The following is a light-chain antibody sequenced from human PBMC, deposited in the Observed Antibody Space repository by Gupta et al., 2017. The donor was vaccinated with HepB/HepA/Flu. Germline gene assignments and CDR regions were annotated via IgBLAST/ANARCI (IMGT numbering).Light chain of an antibody. CDR2: GAS. V-gene: IGKV3-20*01. CDR3: QQYGSSPRT. J-gene: IGKJ1*01. CDR1: QSVSSSY. Sequence: DIVLTQSPGPLSLSPGERATLSCRASQSVSSSYLAWYQQKPGQAPRLLIYGASSRAADIPDRFSGSGSGTDFTLTISRLEPEDFAVYYCQQYGSSPRTFGQGTKVEIK.